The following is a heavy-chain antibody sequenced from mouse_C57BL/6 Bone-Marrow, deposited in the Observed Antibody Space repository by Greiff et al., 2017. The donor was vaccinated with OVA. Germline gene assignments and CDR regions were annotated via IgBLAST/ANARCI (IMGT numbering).Heavy chain of an antibody. CDR3: ARDYYDYPGAMDY. J-gene: IGHJ4*01. Sequence: EVQVVESGGGLVKPGGSLKLSCAASGFTFSSYAMSWVRQTPEKRLEWVATISDGGSYTYYPDNVKGRFTISRDNAKNNLYLQMSHLKSEDTAMYYCARDYYDYPGAMDYWGQGTSVTVSS. CDR1: GFTFSSYA. CDR2: ISDGGSYT. D-gene: IGHD2-4*01. V-gene: IGHV5-4*01.